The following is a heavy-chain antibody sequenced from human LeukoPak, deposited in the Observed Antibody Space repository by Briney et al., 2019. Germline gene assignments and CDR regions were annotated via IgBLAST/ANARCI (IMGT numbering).Heavy chain of an antibody. CDR2: MNPNSGNT. V-gene: IGHV1-8*01. J-gene: IGHJ4*02. D-gene: IGHD5-24*01. Sequence: GASVKVSCKASGYTFTSYDINWVRQATGQGLEWMGWMNPNSGNTGYAQKFQGRVTMTRNTSISTAFMELSSLRSEDTAVYYCARGGYQGQEIWPENDYWGQGTLVTVSS. CDR1: GYTFTSYD. CDR3: ARGGYQGQEIWPENDY.